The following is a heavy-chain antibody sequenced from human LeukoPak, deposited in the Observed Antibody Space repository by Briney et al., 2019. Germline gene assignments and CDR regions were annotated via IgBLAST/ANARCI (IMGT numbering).Heavy chain of an antibody. CDR1: GGSISSGGYY. J-gene: IGHJ4*02. Sequence: SETLSLTCTVSGGSISSGGYYWSWIRQHPGKGLEWIGYIYYSGSTYYNPSPKSRVTISVDTSKNQFSLKLSSVTAADTAVYYCARGGRGKSGFDYWGQGTLVTVSS. D-gene: IGHD2-15*01. V-gene: IGHV4-31*03. CDR3: ARGGRGKSGFDY. CDR2: IYYSGST.